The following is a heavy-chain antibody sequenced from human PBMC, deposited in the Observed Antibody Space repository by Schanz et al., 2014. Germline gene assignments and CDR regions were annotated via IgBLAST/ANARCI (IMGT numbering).Heavy chain of an antibody. V-gene: IGHV3-21*04. CDR3: ARAAYSHGLDV. CDR2: LSFDSRHI. J-gene: IGHJ6*02. CDR1: GFTFSTYW. D-gene: IGHD3-16*01. Sequence: EVQLVESGGGLVQPGGSLRLSCAASGFTFSTYWMSWVRQAPGKGLEWVAFLSFDSRHIYYADSVKGRFTISRDNSKDTLYLQMNSLKTEDTAVYFCARAAYSHGLDVWGRGTTVTVSS.